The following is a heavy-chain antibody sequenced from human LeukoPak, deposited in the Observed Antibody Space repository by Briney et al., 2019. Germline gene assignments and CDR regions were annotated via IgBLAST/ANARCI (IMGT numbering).Heavy chain of an antibody. CDR3: AGQAAAGYHSSVYYYYGMDV. J-gene: IGHJ6*02. CDR2: INHSGST. Sequence: PSETLSLTCAVYGGSFSGYYWSWIRQPPGKGLEWIGEINHSGSTNYNPSLKSRVTISVDTSKNQFSLKLSSVTAADTAVYYCAGQAAAGYHSSVYYYYGMDVWGQGTTVTVSS. D-gene: IGHD6-13*01. CDR1: GGSFSGYY. V-gene: IGHV4-34*01.